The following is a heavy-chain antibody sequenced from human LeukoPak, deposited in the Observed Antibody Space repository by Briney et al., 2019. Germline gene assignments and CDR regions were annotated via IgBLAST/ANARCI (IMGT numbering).Heavy chain of an antibody. D-gene: IGHD4-17*01. J-gene: IGHJ4*02. V-gene: IGHV3-30*02. Sequence: GGSLRLSCAASGFTFSSYGMHWVRQAPGKGLEWVAFIRYDGSNKYYADSVKGRFTISRDNSKNTLYLQMNSLRAEDTAVYYCAKVAVNGATVTFDYWGQGTLVTVSS. CDR3: AKVAVNGATVTFDY. CDR2: IRYDGSNK. CDR1: GFTFSSYG.